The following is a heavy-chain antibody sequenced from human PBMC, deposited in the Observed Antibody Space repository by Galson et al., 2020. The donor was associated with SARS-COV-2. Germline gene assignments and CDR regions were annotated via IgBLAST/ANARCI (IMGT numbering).Heavy chain of an antibody. CDR1: GVSISTTNY. J-gene: IGHJ2*01. CDR2: VYPSGIT. CDR3: ARQGVTMIFVLTVPGWFFDL. Sequence: SETLSLTCAVSGVSISTTNYWSWIRQAPGKGLEWIGSVYPSGITYYNPSLKSRVTISPDTSKNQFSLRLTSVTAADTALYYCARQGVTMIFVLTVPGWFFDLWGRGTLVTVSS. D-gene: IGHD3-22*01. V-gene: IGHV4-38-2*01.